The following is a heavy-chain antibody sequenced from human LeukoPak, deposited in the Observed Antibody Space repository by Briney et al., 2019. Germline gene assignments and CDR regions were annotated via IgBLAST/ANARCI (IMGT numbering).Heavy chain of an antibody. CDR2: IRNKANSYAT. J-gene: IGHJ6*02. CDR1: GFTFSGSA. D-gene: IGHD3-16*01. CDR3: TRGIGGNDYYYSGMDV. Sequence: PGGSLRLSCAASGFTFSGSAMHWVRQASGKGLEWVGRIRNKANSYATGYAASVKGRFTISRDDSKNTAYLQMNSLNTEDTAVYYCTRGIGGNDYYYSGMDVWGQGTTVTVSS. V-gene: IGHV3-73*01.